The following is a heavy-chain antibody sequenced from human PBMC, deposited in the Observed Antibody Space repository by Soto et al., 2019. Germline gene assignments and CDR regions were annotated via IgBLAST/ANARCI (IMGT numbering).Heavy chain of an antibody. D-gene: IGHD3-22*01. CDR3: ARPAYSSGYYYDAFDI. CDR2: ISGSGGST. Sequence: QPGGSLRLSCAASGFTFSSYAMSWVRQAPGKGLEWVSAISGSGGSTYYADSVKGRFTISRDNSKNTLYLQMNSLRAEDTAVYYCARPAYSSGYYYDAFDIWGQGTMVTVSS. J-gene: IGHJ3*02. CDR1: GFTFSSYA. V-gene: IGHV3-23*01.